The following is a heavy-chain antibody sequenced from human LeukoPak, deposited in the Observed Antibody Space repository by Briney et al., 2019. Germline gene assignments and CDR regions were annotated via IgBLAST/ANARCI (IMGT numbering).Heavy chain of an antibody. CDR3: ARARAVAGTGTVFDY. CDR2: IGTAGDT. V-gene: IGHV3-13*01. CDR1: GFTFSSYD. Sequence: PGGSLRLSCAASGFTFSSYDMHWVRQATGKGLEWVSAIGTAGDTYYPGSVKGRFTISRENAKSSLYLQMNSLRAGDTAVYYCARARAVAGTGTVFDYWGQGTLVTVSS. J-gene: IGHJ4*02. D-gene: IGHD6-19*01.